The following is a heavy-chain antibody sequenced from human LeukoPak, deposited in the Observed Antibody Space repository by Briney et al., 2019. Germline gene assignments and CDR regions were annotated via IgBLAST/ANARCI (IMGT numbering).Heavy chain of an antibody. D-gene: IGHD3-10*01. CDR2: INAGNGNT. CDR3: ARGYGEFNPDY. CDR1: GYTFTSYV. V-gene: IGHV1-3*01. Sequence: GASVKVSCKASGYTFTSYVLHWVRQAPGQRLEWMGWINAGNGNTKYSQKFQGRVTITRDTSASTAYMELSRLRSEDTAVYYCARGYGEFNPDYWGQGTLVTVSS. J-gene: IGHJ4*02.